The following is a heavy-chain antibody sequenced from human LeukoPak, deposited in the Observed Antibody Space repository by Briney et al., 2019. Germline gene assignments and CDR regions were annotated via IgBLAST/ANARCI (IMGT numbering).Heavy chain of an antibody. J-gene: IGHJ4*02. V-gene: IGHV3-72*01. CDR1: GFSFSVYY. D-gene: IGHD2-15*01. CDR3: VGGYDY. Sequence: GGSLRLSCAASGFSFSVYYMAWVRQAPGKGLEWVGLSRNKENRYSTEYGASVKGRVTISRDDSKNLMYLEMKSLKSEDTAVYYCVGGYDYWGQGTLVTVPS. CDR2: SRNKENRYST.